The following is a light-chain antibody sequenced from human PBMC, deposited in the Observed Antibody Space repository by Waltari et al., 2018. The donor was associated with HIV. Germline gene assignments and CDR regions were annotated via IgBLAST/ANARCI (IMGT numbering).Light chain of an antibody. CDR1: SLRSYY. Sequence: SSELTQDPAVSVALGQTVRITCQGDSLRSYYASWYQQKPGQAPVVVIYGRNKRPSVIPDRFSGSTSGNTASLTITGAQAEDEAHYYCNSRDSGANHYVFGSGTKVAVL. CDR3: NSRDSGANHYV. CDR2: GRN. V-gene: IGLV3-19*01. J-gene: IGLJ1*01.